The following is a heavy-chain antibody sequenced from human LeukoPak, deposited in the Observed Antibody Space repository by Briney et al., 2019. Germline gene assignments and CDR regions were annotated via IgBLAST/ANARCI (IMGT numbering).Heavy chain of an antibody. CDR2: INYRGST. CDR3: ASPGYSSGWYVFDY. D-gene: IGHD6-19*01. CDR1: GGSISSGGYY. J-gene: IGHJ4*02. Sequence: SETLPLTCTVSGGSISSGGYYWSWIRQHPGKGLEWIGYINYRGSTYYNPPLKSRVTISVDTSKNQFSLKLSSVTAADTAVYYCASPGYSSGWYVFDYWGQGTLVTVSS. V-gene: IGHV4-31*03.